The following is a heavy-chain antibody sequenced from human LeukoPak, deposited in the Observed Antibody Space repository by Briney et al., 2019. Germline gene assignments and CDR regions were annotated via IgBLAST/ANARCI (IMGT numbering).Heavy chain of an antibody. D-gene: IGHD4-17*01. CDR2: INHSGST. CDR1: GGSFSGYY. CDR3: ARAGDYGDVFDY. V-gene: IGHV4-34*01. Sequence: SETLSLTCAVYGGSFSGYYWSWIRQPPGKGLEWIGEINHSGSTNYNPSLKSRVTISVDTFKNQFSLKLSSVTAADTAVYYCARAGDYGDVFDYWGQGTLVTVSS. J-gene: IGHJ4*02.